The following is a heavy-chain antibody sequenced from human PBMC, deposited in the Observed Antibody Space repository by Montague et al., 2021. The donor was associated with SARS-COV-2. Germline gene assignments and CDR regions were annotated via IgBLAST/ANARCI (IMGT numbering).Heavy chain of an antibody. V-gene: IGHV4-4*02. CDR2: NFHSGTN. Sequence: SETLSLTCRVSGDSISTSTWRSWVRQTPRKGLEMIGENFHSGTNNNNPSLNRRAIISVDKSNNQFSLRLCSLIAADTAVYYCATLSRRTAAGTRGYFGLDVWGQGTTVVVSS. CDR3: ATLSRRTAAGTRGYFGLDV. J-gene: IGHJ6*02. CDR1: GDSISTSTW. D-gene: IGHD6-13*01.